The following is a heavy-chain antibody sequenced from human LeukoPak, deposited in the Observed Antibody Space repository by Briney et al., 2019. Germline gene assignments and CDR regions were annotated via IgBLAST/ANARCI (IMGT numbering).Heavy chain of an antibody. D-gene: IGHD1-14*01. CDR3: TTDGGITVRPLFDY. CDR1: GFTFSNAW. J-gene: IGHJ4*02. CDR2: IKSKTGGGTT. Sequence: GGSLRLSCAASGFTFSNAWMSWVRQAPGKGLEWVGRIKSKTGGGTTDYAAPVKGRFTISRDDSKNMVYLQMNGLKTEDTAVYYCTTDGGITVRPLFDYWGQGTLVTVSS. V-gene: IGHV3-15*01.